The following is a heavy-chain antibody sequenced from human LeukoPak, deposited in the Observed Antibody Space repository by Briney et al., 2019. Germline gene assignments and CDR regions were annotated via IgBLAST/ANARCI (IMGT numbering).Heavy chain of an antibody. CDR3: AKDPYSGSYDYFEY. CDR2: ISGSGGDT. CDR1: GFTFNNYA. J-gene: IGHJ4*02. V-gene: IGHV3-23*01. Sequence: GGSLRLSCAASGFTFNNYALSWVRQAPGKGLEWVSAISGSGGDTYYADSVKGRFTISRDNSKNTLYLQMNSLRAEDTAVYYCAKDPYSGSYDYFEYWGQGTLVTVSS. D-gene: IGHD1-26*01.